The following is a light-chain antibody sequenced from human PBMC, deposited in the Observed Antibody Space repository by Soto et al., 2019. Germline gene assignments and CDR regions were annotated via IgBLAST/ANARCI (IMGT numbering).Light chain of an antibody. CDR3: SSYAGSNNLNWL. CDR1: SSDVGGYNF. Sequence: QSALTQPPSASGSPGQSVTVSCTGTSSDVGGYNFVSWYQQHPGEAPKLMIYEVSKRPSGVPDRFSGSKSGNTASLTVSGLQAEYEADYYCSSYAGSNNLNWLFGGGTKLTVL. J-gene: IGLJ3*02. CDR2: EVS. V-gene: IGLV2-8*01.